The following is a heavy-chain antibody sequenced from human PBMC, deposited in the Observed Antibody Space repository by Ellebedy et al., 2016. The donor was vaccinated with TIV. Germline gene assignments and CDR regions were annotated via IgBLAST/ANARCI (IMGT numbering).Heavy chain of an antibody. Sequence: MPSEILSLTCTVSGYSFSSTNWWAWIRQPPGKGLEWIGYISYSGTTYYKPSLKSRVTISLDTSKNHFSLKLASVTTVDTAVYYCATYTSGAFDIWGQGTMVTVSS. CDR3: ATYTSGAFDI. D-gene: IGHD3-10*01. V-gene: IGHV4-28*01. J-gene: IGHJ3*02. CDR2: ISYSGTT. CDR1: GYSFSSTNW.